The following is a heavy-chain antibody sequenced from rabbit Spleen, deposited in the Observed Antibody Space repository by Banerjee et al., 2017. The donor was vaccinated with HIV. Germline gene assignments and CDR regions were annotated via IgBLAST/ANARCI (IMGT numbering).Heavy chain of an antibody. Sequence: QQQLVESGGGLVQPGGTLTLTCTASGFSLSTDYYMCWVRQAPGKGPEWIACIYNGDGSTYYASWVNGRFTISRSTSLNTVTLQMTSLTAADTATYFCASDIYGHGGFSLWGQGTLVTVS. CDR1: GFSLSTDY. V-gene: IGHV1S47*01. D-gene: IGHD6-1*01. CDR3: ASDIYGHGGFSL. CDR2: IYNGDGST. J-gene: IGHJ4*01.